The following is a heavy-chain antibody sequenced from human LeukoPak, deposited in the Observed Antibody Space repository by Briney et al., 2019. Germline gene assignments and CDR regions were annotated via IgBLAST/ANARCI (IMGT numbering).Heavy chain of an antibody. J-gene: IGHJ4*02. Sequence: GGSLRLSCAASGFTFSSYAMSWVRQAPGKGLEWVSAISGSGGSTYYADSVKGRFTISRDNSKNTLYLQMNSLRAEDTAVYYCAKDGDPYYYDSSGRAYYFDYWGQGTLVTVSS. CDR3: AKDGDPYYYDSSGRAYYFDY. V-gene: IGHV3-23*01. CDR2: ISGSGGST. CDR1: GFTFSSYA. D-gene: IGHD3-22*01.